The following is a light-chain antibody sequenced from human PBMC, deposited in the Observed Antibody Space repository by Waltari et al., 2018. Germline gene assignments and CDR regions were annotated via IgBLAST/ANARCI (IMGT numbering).Light chain of an antibody. Sequence: DIEMTQSPSSLSASVGDRVTITCRASQSISGYVNWYQQKPGKAPKVLIYAASSLQSGVPSRFSGSGSGTDFTLTISSLQPEDFATYYCQQSYSSLTYTFG. V-gene: IGKV1-39*01. CDR3: QQSYSSLTYT. J-gene: IGKJ2*01. CDR2: AAS. CDR1: QSISGY.